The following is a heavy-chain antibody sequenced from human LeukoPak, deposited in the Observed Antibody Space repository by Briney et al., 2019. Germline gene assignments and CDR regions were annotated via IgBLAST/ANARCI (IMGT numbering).Heavy chain of an antibody. CDR2: INHSGST. Sequence: SETLSLTCAVYGGSFSGYFWSWIRQPPGKGLEWIGEINHSGSTNYNPSLKSRVSISLDTSKNRFSLKLSSVTAADTAVYYCARSHVGNFDYWGQGTLVTVSS. V-gene: IGHV4-34*01. CDR1: GGSFSGYF. D-gene: IGHD1-1*01. CDR3: ARSHVGNFDY. J-gene: IGHJ4*02.